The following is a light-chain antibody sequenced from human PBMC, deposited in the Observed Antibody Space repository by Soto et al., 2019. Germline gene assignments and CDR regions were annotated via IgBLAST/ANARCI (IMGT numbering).Light chain of an antibody. CDR2: KAS. CDR3: QQYNSYQFT. J-gene: IGKJ3*01. CDR1: QSISSW. Sequence: DIQMTQSPSTLSASVGDRVTITCRASQSISSWLAWYQQKPGKAPKLLIYKASSLESGVPSRFSGSGAGTEFTLTISSLQPDDFATYSCQQYNSYQFTFGPGTKVDIK. V-gene: IGKV1-5*03.